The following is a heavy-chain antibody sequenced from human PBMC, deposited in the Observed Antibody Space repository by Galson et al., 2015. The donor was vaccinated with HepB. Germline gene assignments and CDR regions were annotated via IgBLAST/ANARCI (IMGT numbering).Heavy chain of an antibody. CDR2: ISSSGSTI. J-gene: IGHJ6*02. Sequence: SLRLSCAASGFTFSSYEMNWVRQAPGKGLEWVSYISSSGSTIYYADSVKGRFTISRDNAKNSLYLQMNSLRAEDTAVYYCAREELGVGYYYGMDVWGQGTTVTVSS. CDR3: AREELGVGYYYGMDV. V-gene: IGHV3-48*03. CDR1: GFTFSSYE. D-gene: IGHD1-7*01.